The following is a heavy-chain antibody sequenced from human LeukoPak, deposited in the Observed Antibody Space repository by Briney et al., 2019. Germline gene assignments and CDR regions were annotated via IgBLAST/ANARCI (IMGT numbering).Heavy chain of an antibody. J-gene: IGHJ6*02. Sequence: GGSLRLSCAASGFTFSSYAMSWVRQAPGKGLEWVSAISGSGGSTYYADSVKGRFTISRDNSRNTLYLQMNSLRAEDTAVYYCAKDRGRGTDYYYYGMDVWGQGTTVTVSS. D-gene: IGHD3-10*01. CDR2: ISGSGGST. CDR1: GFTFSSYA. CDR3: AKDRGRGTDYYYYGMDV. V-gene: IGHV3-23*01.